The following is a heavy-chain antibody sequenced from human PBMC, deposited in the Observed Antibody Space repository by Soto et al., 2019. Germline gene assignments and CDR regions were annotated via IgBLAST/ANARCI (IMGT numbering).Heavy chain of an antibody. Sequence: QEQLVQSGAEVKKPGSSVKVSCKASGDTFKSHGISWVRQAPGQGLEWLGTILPVFGTTNYPQRSRGKVTLSADKATTTAYMELNSLTSEDTAVYYCARDTAELYYTERSRAFDVWGQGTLITVS. CDR2: ILPVFGTT. V-gene: IGHV1-69*06. CDR1: GDTFKSHG. CDR3: ARDTAELYYTERSRAFDV. D-gene: IGHD3-10*01. J-gene: IGHJ3*01.